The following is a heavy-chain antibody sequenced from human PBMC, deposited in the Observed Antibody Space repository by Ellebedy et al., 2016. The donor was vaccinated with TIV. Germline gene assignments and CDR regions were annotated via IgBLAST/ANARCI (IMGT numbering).Heavy chain of an antibody. CDR2: IHYSGST. Sequence: SETLSLTCTVSGGSISSYYWSWIRQPPGKGLEWIGYIHYSGSTNNNPSLQSRVTISVDTSKNQFSLKLISVTAADTAVYYCARTTWGTGDAFDIWGQGTMVTVSS. J-gene: IGHJ3*02. V-gene: IGHV4-59*01. CDR3: ARTTWGTGDAFDI. D-gene: IGHD7-27*01. CDR1: GGSISSYY.